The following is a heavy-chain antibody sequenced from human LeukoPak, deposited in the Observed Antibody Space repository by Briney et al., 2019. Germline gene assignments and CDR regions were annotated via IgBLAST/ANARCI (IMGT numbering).Heavy chain of an antibody. D-gene: IGHD3-22*01. V-gene: IGHV3-30-3*01. J-gene: IGHJ3*02. CDR3: ARGFTYYYDSSGYLLDI. CDR1: GFTFSSYA. Sequence: RGSLRLSCAASGFTFSSYAMHWVRQAPGKGLEWVAVISYDGGNKYYADSVKGRFTISRDNSKNTLYLQMNSLRAEDTAVYYCARGFTYYYDSSGYLLDIWGQGTMVTVSS. CDR2: ISYDGGNK.